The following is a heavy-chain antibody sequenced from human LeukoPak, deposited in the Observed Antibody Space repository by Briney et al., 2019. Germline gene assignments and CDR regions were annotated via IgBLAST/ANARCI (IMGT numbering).Heavy chain of an antibody. CDR2: IYPGDSDT. Sequence: GESLKISCKGSGYSFSNYWIGWVRQMPGKGLEWMGIIYPGDSDTRYSPSFQGQVTISADKSISTAYLQWSSLKASDTAMYYCVRILSAGIAARPFDYWGQGTLVTVSS. D-gene: IGHD6-6*01. J-gene: IGHJ4*02. CDR1: GYSFSNYW. V-gene: IGHV5-51*01. CDR3: VRILSAGIAARPFDY.